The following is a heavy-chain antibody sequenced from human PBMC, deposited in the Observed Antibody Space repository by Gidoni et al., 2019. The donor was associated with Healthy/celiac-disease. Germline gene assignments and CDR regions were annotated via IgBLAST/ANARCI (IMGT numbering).Heavy chain of an antibody. CDR1: GFTFSSYS. CDR2: ISSSSSYI. D-gene: IGHD2-2*01. J-gene: IGHJ4*02. CDR3: ARGVGVVVPAASGDY. Sequence: EVQLVESGGGLVKPGGSLRLSCAASGFTFSSYSMNWVRQAPGKGLEWGSSISSSSSYIYYADSVKGRFTISRDNAKNSLYLQMNSLRAEDTAVYYCARGVGVVVPAASGDYWGQGTLVTVSS. V-gene: IGHV3-21*01.